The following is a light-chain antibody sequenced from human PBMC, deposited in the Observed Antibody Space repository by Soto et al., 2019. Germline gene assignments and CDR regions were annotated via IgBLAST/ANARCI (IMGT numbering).Light chain of an antibody. CDR1: QSISSW. V-gene: IGKV1-5*03. CDR3: QQYNSYSYT. J-gene: IGKJ2*01. CDR2: KAS. Sequence: DIQMTQSPSTLSASVGDRVTITCRASQSISSWLAWYQQKPGKAPKLLIYKASSLESGVPSRFSGSGSGTEFTLTLSSLQPDDFASYYCQQYNSYSYTFGQGTKLEIK.